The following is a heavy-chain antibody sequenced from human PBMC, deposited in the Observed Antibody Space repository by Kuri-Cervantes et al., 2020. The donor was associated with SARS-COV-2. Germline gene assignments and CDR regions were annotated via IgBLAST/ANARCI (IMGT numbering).Heavy chain of an antibody. CDR1: GFTVSSNY. J-gene: IGHJ2*01. CDR3: AKDRPDIADWYFDL. D-gene: IGHD2-15*01. CDR2: IYSGGST. V-gene: IGHV3-66*01. Sequence: LSLTCAASGFTVSSNYMSWVRQAPGKGLEWVSVIYSGGSTYYADSVKGRFTISRDNSKNSLYLQMNSLRAEDTAVYYCAKDRPDIADWYFDLWGRGTLVTVSS.